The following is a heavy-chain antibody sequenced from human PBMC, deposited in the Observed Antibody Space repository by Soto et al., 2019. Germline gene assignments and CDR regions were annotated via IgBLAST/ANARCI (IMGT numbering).Heavy chain of an antibody. J-gene: IGHJ6*02. V-gene: IGHV1-8*01. CDR2: MNPNSGNT. CDR1: GYTFTSYD. CDR3: ARGLGGLTYYDFWSGYYTGLRNYYYGMDV. D-gene: IGHD3-3*01. Sequence: ASAKVSCKASGYTFTSYDINWVRQATGQGLEWMGWMNPNSGNTGYAQKFQGRVTMTRNTSISTAYMELSSLRSEDTAVYYCARGLGGLTYYDFWSGYYTGLRNYYYGMDVWGQGTTVTVSS.